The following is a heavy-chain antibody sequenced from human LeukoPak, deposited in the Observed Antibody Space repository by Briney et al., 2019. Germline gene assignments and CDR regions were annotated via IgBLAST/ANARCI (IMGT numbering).Heavy chain of an antibody. CDR3: ARDRGWFGFDP. Sequence: GGSLRLSCAASGFTFSSYSMNWVRQAPGKGLEWVANIKQDGSEKYYVDSVKGRFTISRDNAKNSLYLQMNSLRAEDTAVYYCARDRGWFGFDPWGQGTLVTVSS. CDR1: GFTFSSYS. J-gene: IGHJ5*02. D-gene: IGHD3-10*01. V-gene: IGHV3-7*03. CDR2: IKQDGSEK.